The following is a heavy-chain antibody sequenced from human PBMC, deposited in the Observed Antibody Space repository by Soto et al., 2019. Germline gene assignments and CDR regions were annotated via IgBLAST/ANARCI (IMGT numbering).Heavy chain of an antibody. J-gene: IGHJ5*02. Sequence: GGSLRLSCAASGFTFSSYAMSWVRQAPGKGLEWVSAISGSGGSTYYADSVKGRFTISRDNSKNTLYLQMNSLRAEDTAVYYCAKSPTPYSSSWYVPNWFDPWGQGTLVP. D-gene: IGHD6-13*01. V-gene: IGHV3-23*01. CDR1: GFTFSSYA. CDR3: AKSPTPYSSSWYVPNWFDP. CDR2: ISGSGGST.